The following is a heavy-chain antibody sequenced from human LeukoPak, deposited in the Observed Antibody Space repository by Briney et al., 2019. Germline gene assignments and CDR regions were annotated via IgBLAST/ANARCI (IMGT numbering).Heavy chain of an antibody. D-gene: IGHD2-15*01. V-gene: IGHV4-30-4*01. CDR2: IYYSGST. J-gene: IGHJ3*02. Sequence: SQTLSLTCTVSGGSISSGDYYWSWIRQPPGKGLEWIGYIYYSGSTYYNPSLKSRVTISVDTSKNQFSLKLSSVTAADTAVYYCARPYCSGGSCYWGAFDIWGQGTMVTVSS. CDR1: GGSISSGDYY. CDR3: ARPYCSGGSCYWGAFDI.